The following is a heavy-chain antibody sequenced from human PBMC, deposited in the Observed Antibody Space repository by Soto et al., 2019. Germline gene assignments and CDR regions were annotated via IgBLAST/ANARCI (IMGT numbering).Heavy chain of an antibody. Sequence: EVQLVETGGGLIQPGGSLRLSCAASGFTVSTNYMSWVRQSPGKGLEWVSVIYTGGSTYYADSVKGRFTISRDNSKNRLFLQMNSLRDEDTAIYYCAKCMGSSWIGVIDNWGQGTLVTVSP. D-gene: IGHD6-13*01. CDR3: AKCMGSSWIGVIDN. CDR2: IYTGGST. V-gene: IGHV3-53*02. CDR1: GFTVSTNY. J-gene: IGHJ4*02.